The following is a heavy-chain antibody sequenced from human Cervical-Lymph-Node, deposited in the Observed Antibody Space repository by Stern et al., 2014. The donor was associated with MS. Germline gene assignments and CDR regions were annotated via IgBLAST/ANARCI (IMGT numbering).Heavy chain of an antibody. D-gene: IGHD1-26*01. CDR1: GVSVSSGRYY. Sequence: QVQLQESGPGLVKPSQTLSLTCSVSGVSVSSGRYYWSWIRQSAGEGLEWVGRIYTTGSTAYNTSLKSRVAITIATPGNEFSLRLTSVTAADTAVYYCARSGVVGGTVHYDYWGQGTLVTVSS. CDR3: ARSGVVGGTVHYDY. CDR2: IYTTGST. V-gene: IGHV4-61*02. J-gene: IGHJ4*02.